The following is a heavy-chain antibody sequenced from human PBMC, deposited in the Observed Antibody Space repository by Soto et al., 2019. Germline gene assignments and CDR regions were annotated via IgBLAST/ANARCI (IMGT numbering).Heavy chain of an antibody. CDR1: GLTVSNYS. CDR2: ISRSSSHM. D-gene: IGHD2-21*01. J-gene: IGHJ4*02. Sequence: EVKLVESGGGLVKPGGSLRLSCVASGLTVSNYSMNWIRQAPGKGLEWVSTISRSSSHMFYADSVRGRLTIPRDNAKNSLYLQKNRLRAEGTAVYYCANHDYGGNRVWGQGTLVTVSS. V-gene: IGHV3-21*01. CDR3: ANHDYGGNRV.